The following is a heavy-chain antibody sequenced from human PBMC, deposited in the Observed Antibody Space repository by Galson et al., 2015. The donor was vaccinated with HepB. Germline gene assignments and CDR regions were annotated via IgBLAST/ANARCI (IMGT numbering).Heavy chain of an antibody. CDR1: GFSFSTNN. V-gene: IGHV3-30-3*01. CDR2: ISPNGNTA. D-gene: IGHD1-1*01. CDR3: ARDFKWNYDH. Sequence: SLRLSCAASGFSFSTNNMHWVRRAPVKGLEWLAIISPNGNTAFYADSVKGRFTISRDNSKSTLFLQVDSLRPEDTAVYYCARDFKWNYDHWGQGTLVTVSS. J-gene: IGHJ4*02.